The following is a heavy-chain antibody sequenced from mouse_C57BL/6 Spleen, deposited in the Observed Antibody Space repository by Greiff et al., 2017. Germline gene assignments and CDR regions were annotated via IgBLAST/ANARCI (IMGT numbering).Heavy chain of an antibody. Sequence: QVQLQQSGAELVRPGASVTLSCKASGYTFTDYEMHWVKQTPVHGLEWIGAIDPETGGTAYNQKFKGKAILTADKSSSTAYMELRSLTSEDSAVYYCTRRIYDGYRYYFDYWGQGTTLTVSS. CDR3: TRRIYDGYRYYFDY. D-gene: IGHD2-3*01. CDR1: GYTFTDYE. J-gene: IGHJ2*01. V-gene: IGHV1-15*01. CDR2: IDPETGGT.